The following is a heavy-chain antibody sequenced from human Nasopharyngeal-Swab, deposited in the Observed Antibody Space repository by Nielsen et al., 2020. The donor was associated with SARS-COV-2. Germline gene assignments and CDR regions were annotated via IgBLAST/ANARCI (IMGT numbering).Heavy chain of an antibody. CDR3: TRHVDIDYYYGMDV. Sequence: GESLKISCAASGFTFSGSAMHWVRQASGKGLEWVGRIRSKANSYATAYAASAKGRFTISRDDSKNTAYLQMNSLKTEDTAVYYCTRHVDIDYYYGMDVWGQGTTVTVSS. V-gene: IGHV3-73*01. J-gene: IGHJ6*02. CDR2: IRSKANSYAT. CDR1: GFTFSGSA. D-gene: IGHD2-15*01.